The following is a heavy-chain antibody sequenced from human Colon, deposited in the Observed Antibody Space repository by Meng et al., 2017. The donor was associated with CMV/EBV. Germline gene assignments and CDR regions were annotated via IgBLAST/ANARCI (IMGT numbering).Heavy chain of an antibody. CDR2: IYNSGST. CDR3: ARGVLNFFDY. J-gene: IGHJ4*02. Sequence: LQLDGPGPGLVNPSATSSLTRSGSGGPLPTNSYFLAWIRQPPGKGLEYIGSIYNSGSTYYNASLKSRVTMSVDTSKNQFSLKLSSVTAADTAKYYCARGVLNFFDYWGQGTLVTVSS. D-gene: IGHD3-10*01. V-gene: IGHV4-39*07. CDR1: GGPLPTNSYF.